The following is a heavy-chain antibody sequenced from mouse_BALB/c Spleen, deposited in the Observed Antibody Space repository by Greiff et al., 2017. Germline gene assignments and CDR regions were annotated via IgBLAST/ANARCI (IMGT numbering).Heavy chain of an antibody. D-gene: IGHD2-3*01. CDR2: IWSGGST. Sequence: VQLVESGPGLVQPSQSLSITCTVSGFSLTSYGVHWVRQSPGKGLEWLGVIWSGGSTDYNAAFISRLSISKDNSKSQVFFKMNSLQANDTAIYYCAKRGNFDDGYYAMDYWGQGTSVTVSS. V-gene: IGHV2-2*02. J-gene: IGHJ4*01. CDR1: GFSLTSYG. CDR3: AKRGNFDDGYYAMDY.